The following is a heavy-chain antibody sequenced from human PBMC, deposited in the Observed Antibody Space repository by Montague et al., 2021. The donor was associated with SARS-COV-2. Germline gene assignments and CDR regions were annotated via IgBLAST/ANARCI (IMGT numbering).Heavy chain of an antibody. J-gene: IGHJ6*02. Sequence: SETLSLTCSVSGSFFASSSFYWGWIRQPPGKGLEWLGNVFYTGTTSYNPSLKSRVTISMDTSKNQFSLNLLSMTGADTAVYYCARGGGGKNGPLYYGLDVWGQGTTVIVSS. V-gene: IGHV4-39*07. CDR3: ARGGGGKNGPLYYGLDV. CDR2: VFYTGTT. CDR1: GSFFASSSFY. D-gene: IGHD2-8*01.